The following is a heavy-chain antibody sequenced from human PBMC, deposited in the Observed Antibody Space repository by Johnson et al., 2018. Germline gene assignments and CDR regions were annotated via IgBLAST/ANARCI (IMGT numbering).Heavy chain of an antibody. D-gene: IGHD2-15*01. CDR2: MNPNSGNT. V-gene: IGHV1-8*01. CDR1: GYTFTSYD. J-gene: IGHJ6*03. Sequence: QVQLVESGAEVKKPGASVKVSCKASGYTFTSYDINWVRQATGQGLEWMGWMNPNSGNTGYAQKLQGRVTMTRNTPISTAYMELSSLRSEDTAVYYCARGPEYCSGGSCYSAFYYYYMDVWGKGTTVTVSS. CDR3: ARGPEYCSGGSCYSAFYYYYMDV.